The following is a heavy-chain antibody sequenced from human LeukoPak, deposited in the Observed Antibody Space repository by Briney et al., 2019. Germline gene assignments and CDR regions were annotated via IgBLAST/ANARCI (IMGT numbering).Heavy chain of an antibody. CDR3: ARVGGYHSEYFQH. CDR2: IYSGGST. Sequence: HPGGSLRLSCAASGFTVSSNYMSWVRQAPGKGLEWVSVIYSGGSTYYADSVKGRFTISRDNSKNTLYLQMNSLRAEDTAVYYCARVGGYHSEYFQHWGQGTLVTVSS. V-gene: IGHV3-66*01. J-gene: IGHJ1*01. CDR1: GFTVSSNY. D-gene: IGHD3-22*01.